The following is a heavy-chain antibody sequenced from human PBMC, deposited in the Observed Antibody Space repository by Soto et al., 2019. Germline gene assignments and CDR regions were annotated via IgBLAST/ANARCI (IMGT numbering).Heavy chain of an antibody. CDR3: SREGDLPPDWFDL. Sequence: TLSLTGTVSGGSISSGGYYWSWIRQHPGKGLEWIGYIYYSGSTYYNPSLKSRVTISVDTSKNQFSLKLSSVTAADTAVYYCSREGDLPPDWFDLPGQGTLVPVSS. CDR2: IYYSGST. V-gene: IGHV4-31*03. CDR1: GGSISSGGYY. J-gene: IGHJ5*02.